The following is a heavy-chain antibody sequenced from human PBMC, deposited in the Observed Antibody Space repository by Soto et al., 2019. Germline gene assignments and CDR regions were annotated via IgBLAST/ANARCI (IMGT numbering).Heavy chain of an antibody. CDR2: TYYRSKWYN. J-gene: IGHJ5*02. V-gene: IGHV6-1*01. Sequence: SQTLSLTCAISGDSVSSNSAAWNWIRQSPSRGLEWLGRTYYRSKWYNDYAVSVKSRITINPDTSKNQSSLQLNSVTPEDTAVYYCARGGQGYYDSSGRNWFDPWGQGTLVTVS. CDR1: GDSVSSNSAA. CDR3: ARGGQGYYDSSGRNWFDP. D-gene: IGHD3-22*01.